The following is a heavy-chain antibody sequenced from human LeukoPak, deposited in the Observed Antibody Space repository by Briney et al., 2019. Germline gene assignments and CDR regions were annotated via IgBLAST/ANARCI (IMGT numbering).Heavy chain of an antibody. CDR3: ATSPVAGTITVYYFDY. CDR2: MNPNSGNT. V-gene: IGHV1-8*01. Sequence: ASVKVSCKASGYTFTSYDINWVRQATGQGLEWMGWMNPNSGNTGYAQKLQGRVAMTTDTSTDTAYMELSSLRSEDTAVYYCATSPVAGTITVYYFDYWGQGTLVTVSS. D-gene: IGHD6-19*01. CDR1: GYTFTSYD. J-gene: IGHJ4*02.